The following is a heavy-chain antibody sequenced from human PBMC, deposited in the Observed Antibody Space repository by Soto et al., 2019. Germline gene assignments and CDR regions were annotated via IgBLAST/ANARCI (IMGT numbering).Heavy chain of an antibody. Sequence: QESGSGLVRPSETLSLTCTVSGASVTSGGYSWAWIRQTPAKGLAWIGYIDHSGSSYYNPSLKSRIAMTVDTSNNQFSLTLSSVTAADTAVYYCARSFGPSPWFDPWGQGTLVTVSS. V-gene: IGHV4-30-2*01. CDR1: GASVTSGGYS. CDR3: ARSFGPSPWFDP. J-gene: IGHJ5*02. CDR2: IDHSGSS. D-gene: IGHD3-16*01.